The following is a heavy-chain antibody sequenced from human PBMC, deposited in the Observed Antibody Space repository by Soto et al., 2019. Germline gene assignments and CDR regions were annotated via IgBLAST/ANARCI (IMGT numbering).Heavy chain of an antibody. CDR3: ARYGGDYGDYVLDY. D-gene: IGHD4-17*01. Sequence: VQMVESGGGVVQPGRSLRLSCAASGFTFKNYGMTWVRQAPGKGMEWVADLSFDGINKYYADSVKGRFSVSRDNSKNTLYLQMKSLRDEDTGIYYCARYGGDYGDYVLDYWGQGTRVTVSS. CDR2: LSFDGINK. J-gene: IGHJ4*02. V-gene: IGHV3-33*01. CDR1: GFTFKNYG.